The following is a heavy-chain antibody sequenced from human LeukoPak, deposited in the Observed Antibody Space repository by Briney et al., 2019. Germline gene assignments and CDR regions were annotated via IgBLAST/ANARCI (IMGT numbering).Heavy chain of an antibody. J-gene: IGHJ6*03. CDR3: AYGATPSDYMDV. CDR2: IIPIFGTA. D-gene: IGHD1-26*01. Sequence: SVKVSCKASGYTFTGYYMHWVRQAPGQGLEWMGGIIPIFGTANYAQKFQGRVTITADKSTSTAYMELSSLRSEDTAVYYCAYGATPSDYMDVWGKGTTVTVSS. CDR1: GYTFTGYY. V-gene: IGHV1-69*06.